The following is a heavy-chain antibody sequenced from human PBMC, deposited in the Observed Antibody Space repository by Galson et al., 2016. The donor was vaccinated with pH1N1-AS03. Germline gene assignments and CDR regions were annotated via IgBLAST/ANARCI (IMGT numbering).Heavy chain of an antibody. V-gene: IGHV3-74*01. D-gene: IGHD6-13*01. CDR1: GFTFSSYW. J-gene: IGHJ3*01. CDR3: YSSSWDDAFDL. CDR2: INSDGSST. Sequence: SLRLSCAASGFTFSSYWMHWVRQAPGKGLVWVSRINSDGSSTSYADSVKGRFTISRDNAKNTLYLQMNSLRAEDTAVYYCYSSSWDDAFDLWGQGTMVTVSS.